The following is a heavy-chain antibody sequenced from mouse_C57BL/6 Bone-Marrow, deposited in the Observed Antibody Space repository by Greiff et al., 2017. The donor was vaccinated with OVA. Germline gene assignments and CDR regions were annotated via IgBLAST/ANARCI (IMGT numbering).Heavy chain of an antibody. J-gene: IGHJ1*03. CDR3: ARTLSYYGSRDWYFDV. CDR1: GYTFTSYW. CDR2: INPSNGGT. V-gene: IGHV1-53*01. D-gene: IGHD1-1*01. Sequence: QVQLQQPGTELVKPGASVKLSCKASGYTFTSYWMHWVKQRPGQGLEWIGNINPSNGGTNYNEKFKSKATLTVDKSSSTAYMQLSSLTSEDSAVYYCARTLSYYGSRDWYFDVWGTGTTVTVSS.